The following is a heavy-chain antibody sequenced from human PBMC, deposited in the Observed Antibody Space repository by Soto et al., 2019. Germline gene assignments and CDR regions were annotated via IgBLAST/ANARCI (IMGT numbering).Heavy chain of an antibody. Sequence: QITLKESGPTLVKPTQTLTLTCTFSGFSLSTSGVNVGWIRQPPGKTLEWLALIYLDDDKRYSPSLKSSLTSFKDTSKNPVVLIMTDMDSVDTAPYYYGHRQGAASSWGQGSMVTVSS. CDR3: GHRQGAASS. V-gene: IGHV2-5*02. J-gene: IGHJ4*02. CDR1: GFSLSTSGVN. D-gene: IGHD6-25*01. CDR2: IYLDDDK.